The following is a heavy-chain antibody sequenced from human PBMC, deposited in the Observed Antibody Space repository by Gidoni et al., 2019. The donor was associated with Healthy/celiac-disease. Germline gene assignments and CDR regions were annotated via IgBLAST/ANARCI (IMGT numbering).Heavy chain of an antibody. V-gene: IGHV1-8*01. CDR1: GYTFPSYD. D-gene: IGHD6-13*01. CDR2: MNPNSGNT. Sequence: QVQLVQSGAEVKKPGASVKVSCKASGYTFPSYDINWVRQATGQGLEWMGWMNPNSGNTGYAQKFQGRVTMTRNTSISTAYMELSSLRSEDTAVYYGARGGDSSSWYGGWFDPWGQGTLVTVSS. CDR3: ARGGDSSSWYGGWFDP. J-gene: IGHJ5*02.